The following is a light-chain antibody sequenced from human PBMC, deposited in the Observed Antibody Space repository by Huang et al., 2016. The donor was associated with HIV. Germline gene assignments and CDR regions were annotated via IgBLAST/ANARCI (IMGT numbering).Light chain of an antibody. CDR3: LQYDRSPLT. V-gene: IGKV3-20*01. Sequence: EVLLTQSPGTLSLSPGERAPLSCRASQSLRDTYLAWYQQKPGQAPRLLIYGASSRATGIPDRFSGSGSGTDFTLTINRLEPQDFAVYFCLQYDRSPLTFGGGTKVEL. CDR2: GAS. J-gene: IGKJ4*01. CDR1: QSLRDTY.